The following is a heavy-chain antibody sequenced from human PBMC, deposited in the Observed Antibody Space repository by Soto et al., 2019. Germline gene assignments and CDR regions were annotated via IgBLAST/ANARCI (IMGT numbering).Heavy chain of an antibody. V-gene: IGHV1-69*01. Sequence: QVQLVQSGAEVKKPGSSVKVSCKASGGTFSSYAISWVRQAPGQGLEWMGGIIPIFGTANYAQKFQGRVTITADESTSTAYMELSSLRSEDTAVYYCARGGDCSGGSCYDYYDGMDGWGQGTTVTVSS. D-gene: IGHD2-15*01. CDR1: GGTFSSYA. J-gene: IGHJ6*02. CDR3: ARGGDCSGGSCYDYYDGMDG. CDR2: IIPIFGTA.